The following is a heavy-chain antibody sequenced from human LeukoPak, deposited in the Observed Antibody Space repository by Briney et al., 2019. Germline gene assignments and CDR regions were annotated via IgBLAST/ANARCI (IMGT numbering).Heavy chain of an antibody. V-gene: IGHV3-30*18. Sequence: PGGSLRLSCAASGFTFNNYGTHWVRQAPGKGLEWVAVIATDGRDKKYADSVKGRFTISRDNSKNTLYLEMNSLRPEDTAVYHCAKDSKVAAAGYFFDYWGQGTLVTVSS. CDR3: AKDSKVAAAGYFFDY. CDR1: GFTFNNYG. D-gene: IGHD6-13*01. CDR2: IATDGRDK. J-gene: IGHJ4*02.